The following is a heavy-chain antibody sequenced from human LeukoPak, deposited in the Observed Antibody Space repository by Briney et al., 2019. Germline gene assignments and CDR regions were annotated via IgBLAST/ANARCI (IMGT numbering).Heavy chain of an antibody. J-gene: IGHJ6*03. D-gene: IGHD4-11*01. CDR1: GFTFSTCG. CDR3: AKDSDYRNYYYYYYLDV. Sequence: GGSLRLSCAASGFTFSTCGMYWVRQAPGKGLEWVAFIQYDGSDKYYADSVKGRFSISRDNSKNTLYLQVNSLRAEDTAVYYCAKDSDYRNYYYYYYLDVWGKGTTVTVSS. V-gene: IGHV3-30*02. CDR2: IQYDGSDK.